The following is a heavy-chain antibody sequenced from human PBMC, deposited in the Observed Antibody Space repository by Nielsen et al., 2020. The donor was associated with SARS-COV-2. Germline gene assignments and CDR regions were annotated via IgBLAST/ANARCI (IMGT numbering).Heavy chain of an antibody. CDR2: IYYSGST. CDR1: GGSISSGGYY. CDR3: ARGRYFDWLLGDY. V-gene: IGHV4-31*03. Sequence: SETLSLTCTVSGGSISSGGYYWSWIRQHPGKGLEWIGYIYYSGSTYYNPSLKSRVTISVDTSKNQFSLQLSSVTAADTAVYYCARGRYFDWLLGDYWGQGTLVTVSS. J-gene: IGHJ4*02. D-gene: IGHD3-9*01.